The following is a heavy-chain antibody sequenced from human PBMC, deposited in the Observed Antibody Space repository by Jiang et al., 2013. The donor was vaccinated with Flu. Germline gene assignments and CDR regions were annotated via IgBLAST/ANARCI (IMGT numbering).Heavy chain of an antibody. CDR2: INPSGGST. Sequence: EWMGIINPSGGSTSYAXKFQGRVTMTRDTSTSTVYMELSSLRSEDTAVYYCARAILGITIFGVVIGQGFDPWGQGTLVTVSS. CDR3: ARAILGITIFGVVIGQGFDP. D-gene: IGHD3-3*01. J-gene: IGHJ5*02. V-gene: IGHV1-46*01.